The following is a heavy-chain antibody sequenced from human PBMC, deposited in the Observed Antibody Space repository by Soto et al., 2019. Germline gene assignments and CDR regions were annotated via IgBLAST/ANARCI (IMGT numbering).Heavy chain of an antibody. D-gene: IGHD6-13*01. CDR3: AKDLPRIAAAGRIFLANWFDP. CDR1: GFTFSSYA. V-gene: IGHV3-23*01. CDR2: ISGSGGST. J-gene: IGHJ5*02. Sequence: HPGGSLRLSCAASGFTFSSYAMSWVRQAPGKGLEWVSAISGSGGSTYYADSVKGRFTISRDNSKNTLYLQMNSLRAEDTAVYYCAKDLPRIAAAGRIFLANWFDPWGQGTLVTVSS.